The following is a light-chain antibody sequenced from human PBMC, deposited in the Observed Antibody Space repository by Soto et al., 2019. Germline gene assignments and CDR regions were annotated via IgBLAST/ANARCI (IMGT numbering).Light chain of an antibody. J-gene: IGKJ1*01. Sequence: DVVLTQTPLSSPVTLGQPASISCRSSQSLVHSDGGTYLSWLHQRPGQPPRLLIYQVSNRCSGVPDRFSGGGAGTDFTLKISRVEAEDVGVYYCTQSTHFPRTFGQGTKVEI. V-gene: IGKV2-24*01. CDR3: TQSTHFPRT. CDR1: QSLVHSDGGTY. CDR2: QVS.